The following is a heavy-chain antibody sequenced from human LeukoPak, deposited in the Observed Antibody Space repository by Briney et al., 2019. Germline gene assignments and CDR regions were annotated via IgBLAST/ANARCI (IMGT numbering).Heavy chain of an antibody. CDR2: ISSSSNYI. Sequence: GGSLRLSCAASGFTFSSYSMNWVRQAPGKGLEWVSSISSSSNYIYYADSVKGRFTISRDNAKNSLYLQMNSLRAEDTAVYYCARDRSVYYDILTGPGTLDYWGQGTLVTVSS. CDR3: ARDRSVYYDILTGPGTLDY. D-gene: IGHD3-9*01. V-gene: IGHV3-21*01. J-gene: IGHJ4*02. CDR1: GFTFSSYS.